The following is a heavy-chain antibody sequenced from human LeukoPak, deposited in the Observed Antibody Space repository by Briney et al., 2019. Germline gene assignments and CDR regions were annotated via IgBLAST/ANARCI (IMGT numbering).Heavy chain of an antibody. V-gene: IGHV4-59*12. D-gene: IGHD3-22*01. Sequence: SETLSLTCTVSGGSISSYYWSWIRQPPGKGLEWIGYIYQSGSSSYNPSLQSRVTISIDRSKNQFSLKLTSVTAADTAVYYCVRDSYYDNSGEGAFDIWGQGTMVTVSS. CDR2: IYQSGSS. CDR1: GGSISSYY. J-gene: IGHJ3*02. CDR3: VRDSYYDNSGEGAFDI.